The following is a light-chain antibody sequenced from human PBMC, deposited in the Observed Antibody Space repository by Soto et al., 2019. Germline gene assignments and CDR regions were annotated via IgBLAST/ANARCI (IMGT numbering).Light chain of an antibody. V-gene: IGKV3-15*01. CDR2: GAS. Sequence: EILMTQSPATLSVSPGERATLSCRASQRISSNLAWFQQKPGQAPRLLIYGASTRATGIPARFSGSGSGTEFTLTISSLQSEDFVVYFCQQYNNWSPYTFGQGTKLEIK. CDR3: QQYNNWSPYT. J-gene: IGKJ2*01. CDR1: QRISSN.